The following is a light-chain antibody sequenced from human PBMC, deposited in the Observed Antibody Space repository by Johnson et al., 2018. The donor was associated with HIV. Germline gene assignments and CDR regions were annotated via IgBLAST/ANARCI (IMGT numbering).Light chain of an antibody. V-gene: IGLV1-51*02. CDR3: GTWDTSLGAQYV. J-gene: IGLJ1*01. Sequence: QSALTQPPSVSAAPGQKVTIYCSGSRSNIGRNYASWYQQLPGTAPKLLIYENNKRPSGIPDRFYDSQSGTSATLAITGLLTRDEADYYCGTWDTSLGAQYVFGSGTKVTVL. CDR2: ENN. CDR1: RSNIGRNY.